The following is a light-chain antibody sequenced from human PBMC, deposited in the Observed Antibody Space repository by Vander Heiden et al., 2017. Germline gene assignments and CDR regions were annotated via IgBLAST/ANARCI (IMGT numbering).Light chain of an antibody. CDR2: GVR. V-gene: IGLV2-14*01. CDR1: SSDVGGYNY. Sequence: PGQSIAISCTGTSSDVGGYNYVSWYQQHPGKAPKLMIYGVRNRPSGVSNRFSGSKSGNTASLTISGLQAEDEDDYYCSSYTSSSTLVFGGGTKLTVL. J-gene: IGLJ2*01. CDR3: SSYTSSSTLV.